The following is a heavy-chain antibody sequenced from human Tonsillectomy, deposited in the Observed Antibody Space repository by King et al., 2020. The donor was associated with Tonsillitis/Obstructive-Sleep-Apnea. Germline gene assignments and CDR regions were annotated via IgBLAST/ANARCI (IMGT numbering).Heavy chain of an antibody. Sequence: VQLQQWGAGLLKPSETLSLTCAVYGGSFSGYYWSWIRQPPGKGLEWIGEINHSGSTNHNPSLKSRVTISVDTSKNQFSLKLSSVTAADTAVYYCARGEQLLLPEDAFDIWGQGTMVTVSS. J-gene: IGHJ3*02. CDR1: GGSFSGYY. V-gene: IGHV4-34*01. CDR3: ARGEQLLLPEDAFDI. D-gene: IGHD6-13*01. CDR2: INHSGST.